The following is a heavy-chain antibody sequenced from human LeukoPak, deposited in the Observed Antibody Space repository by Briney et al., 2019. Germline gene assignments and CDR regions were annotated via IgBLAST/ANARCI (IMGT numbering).Heavy chain of an antibody. CDR2: IRGSGGGT. CDR3: AKAGIGVVGYFDY. Sequence: GGSLRLSCAASGFTFNSYAMSWVRQAPGTGLEWVSAIRGSGGGTYYADSVKGRFTISRDNSKNTLYLQMNSLRDEDTALYYCAKAGIGVVGYFDYWGQGTLVTVSS. J-gene: IGHJ4*02. V-gene: IGHV3-23*01. CDR1: GFTFNSYA. D-gene: IGHD6-19*01.